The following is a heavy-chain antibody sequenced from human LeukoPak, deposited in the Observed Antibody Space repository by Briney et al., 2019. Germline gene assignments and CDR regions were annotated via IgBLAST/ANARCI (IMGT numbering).Heavy chain of an antibody. V-gene: IGHV3-21*01. CDR3: AGPSRSGPLGLPKVGDY. D-gene: IGHD3-3*01. J-gene: IGHJ4*02. CDR2: ISTSSSYI. Sequence: PGGSLRLSCAASGFTFSSYSMNWVRQAPGKGLEWVSFISTSSSYIYYADSVKGRFTISRDNAKKSVYLQMNSLRAEDTAVYYCAGPSRSGPLGLPKVGDYWGQGTLVTVSS. CDR1: GFTFSSYS.